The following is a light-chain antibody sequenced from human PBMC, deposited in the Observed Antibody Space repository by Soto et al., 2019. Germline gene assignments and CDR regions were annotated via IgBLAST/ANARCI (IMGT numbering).Light chain of an antibody. J-gene: IGLJ2*01. CDR3: CSYAGGSTVI. Sequence: QSVLTQPASVSGSPGQSITISCTGTSSDVGGHNYVSWYQQHPGRAPQLIIFEGNKRPSGVSNRFSGSKSGNTASLAISGLQPEDEAHYHCCSYAGGSTVICGGGTKLTVL. CDR1: SSDVGGHNY. CDR2: EGN. V-gene: IGLV2-23*01.